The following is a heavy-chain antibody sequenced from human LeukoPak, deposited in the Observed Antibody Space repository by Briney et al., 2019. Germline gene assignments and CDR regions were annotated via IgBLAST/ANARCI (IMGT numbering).Heavy chain of an antibody. CDR3: AKDYYDNISWFDP. J-gene: IGHJ5*02. D-gene: IGHD3-22*01. CDR1: GGSISNGGFY. V-gene: IGHV4-31*03. Sequence: SETLSLTCTVSGGSISNGGFYWSWIRQHPGKRLEWIGYISDSGYTYYNPSLKSRVSISVDRSNNQFSMNLSSVTAADTAVYYCAKDYYDNISWFDPWGQGTLVTVSS. CDR2: ISDSGYT.